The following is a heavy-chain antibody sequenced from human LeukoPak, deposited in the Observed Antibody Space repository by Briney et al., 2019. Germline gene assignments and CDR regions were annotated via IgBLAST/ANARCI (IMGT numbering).Heavy chain of an antibody. CDR3: AKARNSPSHY. CDR2: IRYDGTNK. Sequence: GESLRLSCAASGFTFSSCGMHWVRQAPGKGLEWVAFIRYDGTNKYYADSVKGRFTISRDNSKNTLYLQMNSLRAEDTAVYYCAKARNSPSHYWGQGTLVTVSS. V-gene: IGHV3-30*02. CDR1: GFTFSSCG. D-gene: IGHD4-23*01. J-gene: IGHJ4*02.